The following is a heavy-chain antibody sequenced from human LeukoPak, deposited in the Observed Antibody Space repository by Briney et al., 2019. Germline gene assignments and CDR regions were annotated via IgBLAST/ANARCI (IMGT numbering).Heavy chain of an antibody. CDR3: ARDWDYDILTGYYYY. CDR2: ISYDGSNK. CDR1: GFTFSNYG. D-gene: IGHD3-9*01. Sequence: GGSLRLSCAASGFTFSNYGMHWVRQAPGKGLEWVAVISYDGSNKYYADSVKGRFTISRDNSKNTLYLQMNSLRAEDTAVYYCARDWDYDILTGYYYYWGQGTLVTVSS. V-gene: IGHV3-30*19. J-gene: IGHJ4*02.